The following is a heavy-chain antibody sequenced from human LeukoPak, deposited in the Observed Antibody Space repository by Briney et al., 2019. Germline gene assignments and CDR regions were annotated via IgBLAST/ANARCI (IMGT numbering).Heavy chain of an antibody. CDR2: ISDRGST. D-gene: IGHD4-17*01. CDR1: SGSMTTYY. V-gene: IGHV4-59*08. CDR3: ARLNGVSDDYGDWFDP. J-gene: IGHJ5*02. Sequence: SETLSLTSSASSGSMTTYYWGWIRQPRGQTLEWTGYISDRGSTDYNPSLKSRVTISIATSNNRFSLRLTSVTAADTAMYYCARLNGVSDDYGDWFDPWGQGTLVTVSS.